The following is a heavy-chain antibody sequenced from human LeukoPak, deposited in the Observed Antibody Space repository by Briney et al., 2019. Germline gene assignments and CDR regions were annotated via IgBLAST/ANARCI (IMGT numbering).Heavy chain of an antibody. CDR2: IYYSGST. Sequence: SETLSLTCTVSGGSISSSTYHWGWIRQPPGKGLEWIGSIYYSGSTYYNPSLKSRVTISVDTSKNQFSLKLSSVTAPDTAVYYCTTVSMGRGVESDYWGQGTLVTVSS. CDR3: TTVSMGRGVESDY. V-gene: IGHV4-39*01. D-gene: IGHD3-10*01. J-gene: IGHJ4*02. CDR1: GGSISSSTYH.